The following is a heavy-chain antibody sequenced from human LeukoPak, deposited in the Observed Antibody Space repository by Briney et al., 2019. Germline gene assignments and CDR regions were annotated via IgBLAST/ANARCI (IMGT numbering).Heavy chain of an antibody. V-gene: IGHV3-74*01. CDR1: GFTFSSYW. D-gene: IGHD1-1*01. Sequence: HPGGSLRLSCAASGFTFSSYWMHWVHQVPGQGLVWVSHIDGDGRIAHYGDSVKGRFTISRDNAKNTVYLQMDSLRAEDTAVYYCARDSPRTGPWGQGILVIVSS. CDR2: IDGDGRIA. CDR3: ARDSPRTGP. J-gene: IGHJ5*02.